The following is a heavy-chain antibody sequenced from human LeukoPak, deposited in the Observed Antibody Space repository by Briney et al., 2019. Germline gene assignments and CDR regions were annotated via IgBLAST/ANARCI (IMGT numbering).Heavy chain of an antibody. D-gene: IGHD4-23*01. CDR2: IYRNDDK. CDR1: GFSLSPRGVG. V-gene: IGHV2-5*01. CDR3: ARRKVGGNSVEFDY. Sequence: KESGPTLVKPTQTLTLTCTCSGFSLSPRGVGVGWIRQPPGKALEWLALIYRNDDKRYTPSLKNRLTITKDTSKNQVVLTMTNMDPVDTATYFCARRKVGGNSVEFDYWGQGIMVTVSS. J-gene: IGHJ4*02.